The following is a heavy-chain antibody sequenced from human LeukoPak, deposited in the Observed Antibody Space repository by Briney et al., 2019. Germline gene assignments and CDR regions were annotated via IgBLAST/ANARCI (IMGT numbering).Heavy chain of an antibody. CDR2: ISYDGSNK. D-gene: IGHD3-22*01. V-gene: IGHV3-30*18. CDR3: AKDSNYYDSSGQDAFDI. Sequence: GGSLRLSCAASGFTFSSYGMRWVRQAPGKGLEWVAVISYDGSNKYYADSVKGRFTISRDNSKNTLYLQMNSLRAEDTAVYYCAKDSNYYDSSGQDAFDIWGQGTMVTVSS. J-gene: IGHJ3*02. CDR1: GFTFSSYG.